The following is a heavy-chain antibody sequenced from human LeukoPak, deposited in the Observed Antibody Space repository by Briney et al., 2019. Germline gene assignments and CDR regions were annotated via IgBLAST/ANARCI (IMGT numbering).Heavy chain of an antibody. D-gene: IGHD6-19*01. CDR2: INAGNGNT. CDR1: GYTFTSYA. V-gene: IGHV1-3*01. Sequence: ASVEVSCKTSGYTFTSYAMHWVRQAPGQRLEWMGWINAGNGNTKYSQKFQGRVTITRDTSASTAYMELSSLRSEDTAVYYCARGVAAGDFDYWGQGTLVTVSS. CDR3: ARGVAAGDFDY. J-gene: IGHJ4*02.